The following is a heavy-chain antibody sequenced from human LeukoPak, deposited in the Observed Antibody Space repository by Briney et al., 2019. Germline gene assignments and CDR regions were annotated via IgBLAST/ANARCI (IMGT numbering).Heavy chain of an antibody. D-gene: IGHD2-2*01. CDR3: ASRYCSSTSCYGDY. CDR2: INHSGST. Sequence: SETLSLTCAVSGVSFSGYYLSWIRQPPGKGLEWIGEINHSGSTNYNPSLKSRVTISVDATKNQFPLMLSSVPAADTAVYYCASRYCSSTSCYGDYWGQGTLVTVSS. V-gene: IGHV4-34*01. J-gene: IGHJ4*02. CDR1: GVSFSGYY.